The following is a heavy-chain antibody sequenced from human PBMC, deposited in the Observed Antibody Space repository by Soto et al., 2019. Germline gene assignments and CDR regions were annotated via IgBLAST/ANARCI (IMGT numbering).Heavy chain of an antibody. CDR2: INHSGST. V-gene: IGHV4-34*01. J-gene: IGHJ5*02. D-gene: IGHD2-15*01. Sequence: SETLSLTCAVYGGSFSGYYWSWIRQPPGKGLEWIGEINHSGSTNYNPSLKSRVTISVDTSKNQFSLKLSSVTAADTAVYYCARAVVAVAAPGGWLDPGGQGTMVTVSS. CDR3: ARAVVAVAAPGGWLDP. CDR1: GGSFSGYY.